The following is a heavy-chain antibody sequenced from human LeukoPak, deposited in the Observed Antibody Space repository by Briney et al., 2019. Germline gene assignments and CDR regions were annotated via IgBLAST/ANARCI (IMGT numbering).Heavy chain of an antibody. CDR2: IYYSGST. D-gene: IGHD2-15*01. CDR3: ARGLRAGWFDP. V-gene: IGHV4-39*07. CDR1: GGSSSSSNYY. J-gene: IGHJ5*02. Sequence: PSETLSLTCTVSGGSSSSSNYYWGWIRQPPGKGLEWIGSIYYSGSTYYNPSLKSRVTISVDTSKNQFSLKLSSVTAADTAVYYCARGLRAGWFDPWGQGTLVTVSS.